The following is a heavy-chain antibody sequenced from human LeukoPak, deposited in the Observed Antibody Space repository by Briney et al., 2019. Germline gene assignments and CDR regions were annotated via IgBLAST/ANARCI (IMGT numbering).Heavy chain of an antibody. D-gene: IGHD3-22*01. CDR2: ISAYNGNT. CDR1: GYTFTSYG. J-gene: IGHJ5*02. Sequence: GASVKVSCKASGYTFTSYGISWVRQAPGQGLEWMGWISAYNGNTNYAQKLQGRVTMTTDTSTSTAYMELRSLRSEDTAVYYCARVFDYYDSSGYSAWGQGTLVTVSS. V-gene: IGHV1-18*01. CDR3: ARVFDYYDSSGYSA.